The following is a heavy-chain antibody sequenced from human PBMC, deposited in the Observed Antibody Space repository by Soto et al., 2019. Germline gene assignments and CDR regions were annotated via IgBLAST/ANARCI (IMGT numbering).Heavy chain of an antibody. CDR2: IDPVDSYT. Sequence: PGESLKISCKVSGYRFTSYWISWVRQMPGKGLEWMGTIDPVDSYTNYSPSFQGHVTISADKSITTAYLQWSSLKASDTAMYYCARQVDITATGNEKWFDPWGQGTLVTVSS. D-gene: IGHD6-13*01. V-gene: IGHV5-10-1*01. CDR1: GYRFTSYW. J-gene: IGHJ5*02. CDR3: ARQVDITATGNEKWFDP.